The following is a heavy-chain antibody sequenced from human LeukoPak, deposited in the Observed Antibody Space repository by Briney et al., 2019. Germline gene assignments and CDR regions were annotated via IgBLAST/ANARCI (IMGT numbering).Heavy chain of an antibody. J-gene: IGHJ4*02. CDR1: GFTVSSNY. CDR3: AKDGYYYDSSGYYQFAY. V-gene: IGHV3-23*01. D-gene: IGHD3-22*01. CDR2: ISGSGGST. Sequence: GGSLRLSCAASGFTVSSNYMSWVRQAPGKGLEWVSAISGSGGSTYYADSVKGRFTISGDNSKNTLYLQMNSLRAEDTAVYYCAKDGYYYDSSGYYQFAYWGQGTLVTVSS.